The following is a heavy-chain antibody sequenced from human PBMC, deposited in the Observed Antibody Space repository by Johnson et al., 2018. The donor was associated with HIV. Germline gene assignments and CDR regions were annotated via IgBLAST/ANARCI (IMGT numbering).Heavy chain of an antibody. V-gene: IGHV3-72*01. CDR3: AKEGSSGCWEDAFDI. CDR2: SRRKVNSYTT. J-gene: IGHJ3*02. Sequence: VQLVESGGGMVQPGGSLRLSCAASGFNFSDHYMDWVRQAPGRGLEWVGRSRRKVNSYTTEYAASVKGRFTISRDDSKNSLYLQMNSLKTEDTAVYYCAKEGSSGCWEDAFDIWGQGTKVTVSS. D-gene: IGHD6-19*01. CDR1: GFNFSDHY.